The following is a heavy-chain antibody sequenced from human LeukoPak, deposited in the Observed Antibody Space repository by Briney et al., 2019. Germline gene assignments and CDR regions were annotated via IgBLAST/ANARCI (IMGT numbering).Heavy chain of an antibody. CDR1: GFTFSSYA. Sequence: GGSLRLSCAASGFTFSSYAMHWVRQAPGKGLEWVAVISYDGSNKYYADSMKGRFTISRDNSKNTLYLQMNSLRAEDTAVYYCARDWGGYSYGYHFDYWGQGTLVTVSS. V-gene: IGHV3-30*04. CDR2: ISYDGSNK. J-gene: IGHJ4*02. D-gene: IGHD5-18*01. CDR3: ARDWGGYSYGYHFDY.